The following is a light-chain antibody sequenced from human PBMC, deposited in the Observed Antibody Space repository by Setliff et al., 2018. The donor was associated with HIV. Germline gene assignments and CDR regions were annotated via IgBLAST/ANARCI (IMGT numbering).Light chain of an antibody. V-gene: IGLV2-23*02. CDR2: EVN. Sequence: QSVLTQPPSVSGSPGQSIIISCTGTIDNIGSYDRVSWYQQRPGTAPKLIIFEVNKRPSGVSNRFSGSKSGSTASLAISGLQADDEGDYYCCSYAGTDTFVVFGTGTKVT. CDR1: IDNIGSYDR. J-gene: IGLJ1*01. CDR3: CSYAGTDTFVV.